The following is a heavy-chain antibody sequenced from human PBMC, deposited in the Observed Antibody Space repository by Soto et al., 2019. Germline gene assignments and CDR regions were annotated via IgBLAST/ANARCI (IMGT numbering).Heavy chain of an antibody. CDR2: ISGSGGST. CDR1: GFSFSSYA. D-gene: IGHD3-22*01. Sequence: PGGSLGLSCAASGFSFSSYAMSWVRQAPGKGLEWVSAISGSGGSTYYADSVKGRFTISRDNSKNTLYLQMNSLRAEDTAVYYCAKAYYVISGYSLPGAAFDIWGQGTMVTVSS. V-gene: IGHV3-23*01. J-gene: IGHJ3*02. CDR3: AKAYYVISGYSLPGAAFDI.